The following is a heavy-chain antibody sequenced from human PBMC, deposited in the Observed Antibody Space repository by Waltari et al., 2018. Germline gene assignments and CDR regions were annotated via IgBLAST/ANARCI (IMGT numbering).Heavy chain of an antibody. Sequence: QVQLVQSGAEVKKPGASVKVSCKASGYTFTSYDINWVRQATGQGLEWMGWMNPNSGNTGYAQKFQGRVTMTRNTSISTAYMELSSLRSEDTAVYYCARGKGDSYGRVGWYFDLWGRGTLVTVSS. CDR2: MNPNSGNT. CDR1: GYTFTSYD. V-gene: IGHV1-8*01. J-gene: IGHJ2*01. D-gene: IGHD5-18*01. CDR3: ARGKGDSYGRVGWYFDL.